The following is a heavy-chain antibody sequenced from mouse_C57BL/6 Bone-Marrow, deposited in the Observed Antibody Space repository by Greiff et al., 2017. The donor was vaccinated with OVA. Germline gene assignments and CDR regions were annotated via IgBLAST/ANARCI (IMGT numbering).Heavy chain of an antibody. CDR1: GFNIKDSY. CDR2: IDPEDGDT. D-gene: IGHD1-1*02. J-gene: IGHJ4*01. V-gene: IGHV14-1*01. Sequence: VQLQQSGAELVRPGASVKLSCTASGFNIKDSYMHWVKQRPEQGLEWIGRIDPEDGDTEYAPKFQGKATMTADTSSNTAYLQLSSLTSEDTAVDYGSTGGDGDYYAMEYWGQGTSVTVSA. CDR3: STGGDGDYYAMEY.